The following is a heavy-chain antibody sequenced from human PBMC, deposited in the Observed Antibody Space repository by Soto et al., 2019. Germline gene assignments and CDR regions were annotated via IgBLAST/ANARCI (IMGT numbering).Heavy chain of an antibody. D-gene: IGHD3-22*01. CDR1: GFTFTSSA. CDR3: AALLDTGSSGYYYYFDY. V-gene: IGHV1-58*01. CDR2: IVVGSGNT. Sequence: QMQLVQSGPEVKKPGTSVKVSCKASGFTFTSSAVQWVRQARGQRPEWIGWIVVGSGNTNYAQKFQERVTITRDMSTSTAYMELSSQRSEDTAVYYCAALLDTGSSGYYYYFDYWGQGTLVTVSS. J-gene: IGHJ4*02.